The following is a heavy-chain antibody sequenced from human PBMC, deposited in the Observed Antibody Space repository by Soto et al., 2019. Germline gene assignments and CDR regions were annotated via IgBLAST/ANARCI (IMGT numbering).Heavy chain of an antibody. CDR2: IYQSGST. V-gene: IGHV4-30-2*01. D-gene: IGHD3-22*01. CDR1: GGSLSSSAYS. J-gene: IGHJ3*02. CDR3: ARELLFYDSDGFSWDDAFDI. Sequence: SETLSLTCAVSGGSLSSSAYSWSWIRQPPGKGLEWTGFIYQSGSTYYNPSLKSRVTMSLDRPKNQFSLKLSSVTAADTAVYYCARELLFYDSDGFSWDDAFDIWGQGTMVT.